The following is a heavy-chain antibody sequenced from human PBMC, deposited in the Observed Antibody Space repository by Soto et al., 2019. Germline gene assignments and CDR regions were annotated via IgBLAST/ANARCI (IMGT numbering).Heavy chain of an antibody. Sequence: QVQLVQSGAEVRQPASSVKVSCKTSGGTFSSYAISWVRQAPGQGLEWMGGIVPIVDTSTYAQKFQGRVTIPADESTSTAYMELSSLRSDDTAIYYCVRVVAIPGYPDNWGQRTLVTVSS. CDR2: IVPIVDTS. CDR1: GGTFSSYA. D-gene: IGHD5-12*01. V-gene: IGHV1-69*12. CDR3: VRVVAIPGYPDN. J-gene: IGHJ4*02.